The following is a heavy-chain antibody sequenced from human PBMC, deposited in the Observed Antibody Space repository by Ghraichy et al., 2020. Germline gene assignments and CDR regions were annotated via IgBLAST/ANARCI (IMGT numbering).Heavy chain of an antibody. J-gene: IGHJ4*02. V-gene: IGHV3-30*18. CDR3: AKGGGADAPFVYY. D-gene: IGHD2-8*01. Sequence: GGSLRLSCAASGFTFSIYGMYWVRQAPGKGLEWVAVISYDGINKYYADSVKGRFTVSRDSSKNTLYLQMNSLRSEDTAVYYCAKGGGADAPFVYYWGQGIPVAVS. CDR2: ISYDGINK. CDR1: GFTFSIYG.